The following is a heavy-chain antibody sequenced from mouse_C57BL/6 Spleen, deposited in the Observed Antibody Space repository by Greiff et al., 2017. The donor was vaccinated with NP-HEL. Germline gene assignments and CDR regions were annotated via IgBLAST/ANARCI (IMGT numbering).Heavy chain of an antibody. CDR3: ARDSNPAGFAY. D-gene: IGHD2-5*01. J-gene: IGHJ3*01. Sequence: EVQLQESGPELVKPGASVKISCKASGYSFTGYYMNWVKQSPEKSLEWIGEINPSTGGTTYNQKFKAKATLTVDKSSSTAYMQLKSLTSEDAAVYYCARDSNPAGFAYWGQATLVTVSA. V-gene: IGHV1-42*01. CDR1: GYSFTGYY. CDR2: INPSTGGT.